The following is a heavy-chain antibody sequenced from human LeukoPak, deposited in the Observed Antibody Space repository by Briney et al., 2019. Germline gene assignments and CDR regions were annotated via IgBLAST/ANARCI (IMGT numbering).Heavy chain of an antibody. CDR2: ISAYNGNT. CDR1: GYTFTSYG. D-gene: IGHD3-3*01. V-gene: IGHV1-18*01. J-gene: IGHJ5*02. CDR3: ARGGRVLRFLEWFTNWFDP. Sequence: ASVKVSCKASGYTFTSYGISWVRQAPGQGLEWMGWISAYNGNTNYAQKLQGRVTMTTDTSTSTAYMELRSLRSDDTAVYYCARGGRVLRFLEWFTNWFDPWGHGTLVTVSS.